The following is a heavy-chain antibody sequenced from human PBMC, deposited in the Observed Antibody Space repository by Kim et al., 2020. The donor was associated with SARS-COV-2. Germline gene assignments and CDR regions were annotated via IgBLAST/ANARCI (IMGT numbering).Heavy chain of an antibody. D-gene: IGHD5-12*01. J-gene: IGHJ4*02. V-gene: IGHV3-21*01. Sequence: GGSLRLSCAASGFTFSSYSMNWVRQAPGKGLEWVSSISSSSYIYYADSVKGRFTISRDNAQNSLYLQMNSLRAEDTAVYYCASGFDIVATTDYWGQGTLVTVSS. CDR1: GFTFSSYS. CDR2: ISSSSYI. CDR3: ASGFDIVATTDY.